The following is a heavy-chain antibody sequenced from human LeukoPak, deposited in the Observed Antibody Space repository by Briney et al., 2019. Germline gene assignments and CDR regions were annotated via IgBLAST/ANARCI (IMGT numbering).Heavy chain of an antibody. Sequence: ASVKVSCKASGGTFSSYAISWVRQAPGQGLEWMGRIIPILGIANYAQKFQGRVTITADKSTSTAYMALSSLRSEDTAVYYCARALVYCSGGSCYYYYGMDVWGQGTTVTVSS. J-gene: IGHJ6*02. CDR3: ARALVYCSGGSCYYYYGMDV. CDR2: IIPILGIA. D-gene: IGHD2-15*01. V-gene: IGHV1-69*04. CDR1: GGTFSSYA.